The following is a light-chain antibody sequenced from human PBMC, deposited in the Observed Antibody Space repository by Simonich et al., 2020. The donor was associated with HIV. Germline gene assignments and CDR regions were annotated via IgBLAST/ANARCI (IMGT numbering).Light chain of an antibody. J-gene: IGKJ4*01. V-gene: IGKV4-1*01. CDR2: WAS. CDR3: QQYYSTPPT. Sequence: DIVMPQSPDSLAVSLGERATINCKSSQSVLYNFNNKNDLAWYQQKPGQPPKLLIYWASTRESGVPDRFSGSGSGTDFTLTISSLQAEDVAVYYCQQYYSTPPTFGGGTKVEIK. CDR1: QSVLYNFNNKND.